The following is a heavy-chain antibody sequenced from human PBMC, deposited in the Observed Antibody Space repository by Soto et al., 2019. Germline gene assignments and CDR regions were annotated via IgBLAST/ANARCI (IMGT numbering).Heavy chain of an antibody. CDR1: GYTFTSYD. J-gene: IGHJ4*02. D-gene: IGHD4-17*01. V-gene: IGHV1-8*01. CDR3: ATTLYGDSVDY. CDR2: MNPNSGKT. Sequence: QVQLVQSGAEVKKPGASVKVSCKASGYTFTSYDINWVRQATGQGLEGMGWMNPNSGKTGFAQKSQGRVTMTRNTSISTAYMELTSLRSVDTAVYYCATTLYGDSVDYWGQGTLVTVSS.